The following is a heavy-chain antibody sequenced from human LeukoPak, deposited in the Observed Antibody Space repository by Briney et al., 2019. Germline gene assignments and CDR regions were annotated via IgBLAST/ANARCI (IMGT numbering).Heavy chain of an antibody. CDR1: GGSISSGSYY. Sequence: TLSLTCTVSGGSISSGSYYWSWIRQPAGKGLEWIGRIYTSGSTNYNPSLKSRVTISVDTSKNQFSLKLSSVTAATTAVYYCARTYYDFWSGYPPTDYWGQGTLVTVSS. J-gene: IGHJ4*02. CDR2: IYTSGST. CDR3: ARTYYDFWSGYPPTDY. V-gene: IGHV4-61*02. D-gene: IGHD3-3*01.